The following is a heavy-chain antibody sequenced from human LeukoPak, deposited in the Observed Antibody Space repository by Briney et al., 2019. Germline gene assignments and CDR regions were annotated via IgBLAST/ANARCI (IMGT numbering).Heavy chain of an antibody. CDR3: TKGWNEY. Sequence: GGSLRLSCAASGFSFSSYAMSWVRQAPGKGLEWVSTFSGSGGSTCYADSVKGRFTISRDNSKNTLYLQMNSLRAEDTAVYYCTKGWNEYWGQGTLVTVSS. V-gene: IGHV3-23*01. CDR2: FSGSGGST. CDR1: GFSFSSYA. J-gene: IGHJ1*01. D-gene: IGHD1-1*01.